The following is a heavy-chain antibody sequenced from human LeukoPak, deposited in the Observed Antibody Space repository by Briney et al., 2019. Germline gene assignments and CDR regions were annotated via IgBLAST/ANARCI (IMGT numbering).Heavy chain of an antibody. D-gene: IGHD1-26*01. CDR2: INHSGST. CDR1: GGSFSGYY. CDR3: ARGRFSGSYYVYFQH. Sequence: SETLSLTCAVYGGSFSGYYWSWIRQPPGKGLEWIGEINHSGSTNYNPSLKSRATISVDTSKNQFSLKLSSVTAADTAVYYCARGRFSGSYYVYFQHWGQGTLVTVSS. J-gene: IGHJ1*01. V-gene: IGHV4-34*01.